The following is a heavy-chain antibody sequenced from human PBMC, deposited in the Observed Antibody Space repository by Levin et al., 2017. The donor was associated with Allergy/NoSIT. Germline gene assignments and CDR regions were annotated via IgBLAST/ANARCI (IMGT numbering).Heavy chain of an antibody. V-gene: IGHV3-23*01. CDR2: ISGSGGST. Sequence: LSLTCAASGFTFSSYAMSWVRQAPGKGLEWVSAISGSGGSTYYAGSVKGRFTISRDNSKNTLYLQMNSLRAEDTAVYYCAKGRDGYNYPDAFDIWGQGTMVTVSS. CDR3: AKGRDGYNYPDAFDI. J-gene: IGHJ3*02. D-gene: IGHD5-24*01. CDR1: GFTFSSYA.